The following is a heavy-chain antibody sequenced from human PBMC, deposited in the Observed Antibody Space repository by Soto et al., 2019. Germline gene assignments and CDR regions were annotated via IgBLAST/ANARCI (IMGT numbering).Heavy chain of an antibody. J-gene: IGHJ3*02. D-gene: IGHD1-26*01. V-gene: IGHV1-2*04. CDR1: GYTFTGYY. CDR3: ARDLGGIVEATTAFDN. CDR2: MNPNSGGT. Sequence: ASLKVSCKASGYTFTGYYMHWVRQAPGQGLDWIGWMNPNSGGTNYAQHFQSWVTMPRDTYIRTAYMELSRLRTDDTAVYCCARDLGGIVEATTAFDNWGHGTIVTVSS.